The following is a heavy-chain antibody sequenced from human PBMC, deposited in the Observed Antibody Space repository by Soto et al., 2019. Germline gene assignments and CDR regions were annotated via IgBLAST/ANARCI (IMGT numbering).Heavy chain of an antibody. CDR1: GYTFTSYA. CDR3: ARDLLSSLGVHSCYYGIDX. Sequence: VSVKVSCKASGYTFTSYAMHWVRQAPGQRLEWMGWINAGNGNTKYSHKFQGRVTITRETSASTAYMELSSLRSEDTAVYYCARDLLSSLGVHSCYYGIDXWGQATQVTVS. D-gene: IGHD3-10*01. J-gene: IGHJ6*02. V-gene: IGHV1-3*01. CDR2: INAGNGNT.